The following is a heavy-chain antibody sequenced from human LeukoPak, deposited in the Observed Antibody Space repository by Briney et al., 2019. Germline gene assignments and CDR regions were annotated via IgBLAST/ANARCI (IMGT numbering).Heavy chain of an antibody. CDR2: INPSGGST. D-gene: IGHD3-22*01. J-gene: IGHJ4*02. V-gene: IGHV1-46*01. CDR1: GYTFTSYY. CDR3: ARDGYYYDSSGYYSLGSFFDY. Sequence: ASVKVSCKASGYTFTSYYMHWVRQAPGQGLEWMGIINPSGGSTSYAQKFQGRVTMTRDTSTSTVYMELSSLRSEDTAVYYCARDGYYYDSSGYYSLGSFFDYWGQGTLVTVSS.